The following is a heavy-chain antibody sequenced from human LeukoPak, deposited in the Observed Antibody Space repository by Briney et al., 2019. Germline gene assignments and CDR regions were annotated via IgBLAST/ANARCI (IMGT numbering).Heavy chain of an antibody. V-gene: IGHV4-59*01. CDR3: ARDHGYSTFDF. Sequence: PSETLSLTCSVSGGSIGHFYWSWIRQPPGRGLEWIGNVYHSGDTKYSPSLQSRVTILVDTSQNQISLDLRSVTAADTALYYWARDHGYSTFDFWGLGTLVTVSS. CDR2: VYHSGDT. J-gene: IGHJ4*02. D-gene: IGHD5-24*01. CDR1: GGSIGHFY.